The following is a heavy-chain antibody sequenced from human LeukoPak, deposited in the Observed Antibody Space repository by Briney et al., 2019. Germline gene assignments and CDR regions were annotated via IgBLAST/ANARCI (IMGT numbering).Heavy chain of an antibody. CDR1: GYTFTGYY. Sequence: ASVKVSCKASGYTFTGYYVHCVRQAPGQGLEWMGWINPHSGDTNYAQKFQGRVTMTRDTSVSTAYMELSRLRSDDTAVYYCATELTYCSGGSCSLGAFDIWGQGTMVTVSS. CDR2: INPHSGDT. D-gene: IGHD2-15*01. CDR3: ATELTYCSGGSCSLGAFDI. V-gene: IGHV1-2*02. J-gene: IGHJ3*02.